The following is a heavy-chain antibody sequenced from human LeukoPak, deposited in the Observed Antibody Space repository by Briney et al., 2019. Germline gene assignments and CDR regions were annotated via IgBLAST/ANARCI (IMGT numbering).Heavy chain of an antibody. CDR1: GYSISSGYY. J-gene: IGHJ6*03. D-gene: IGHD2-2*01. Sequence: SETLSLTCTVSGYSISSGYYWGWIRQPPGKGLEWIGSIYHSGSTYYNPSLKSRVTISVDTSKNQFSLKLSSVTAADTAVYYCAREGKCSSTSCYLFDYYYMDVWGKGATVTASS. V-gene: IGHV4-38-2*02. CDR2: IYHSGST. CDR3: AREGKCSSTSCYLFDYYYMDV.